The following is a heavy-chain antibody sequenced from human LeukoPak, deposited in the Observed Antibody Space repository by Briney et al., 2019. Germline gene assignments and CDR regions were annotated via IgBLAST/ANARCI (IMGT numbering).Heavy chain of an antibody. V-gene: IGHV3-30*04. J-gene: IGHJ4*02. CDR1: GFTFSSYA. D-gene: IGHD3-10*01. CDR2: IRYDGSNK. Sequence: GRSLRLSCAASGFTFSSYAMHWVRQAPGKGPEWVAFIRYDGSNKDYADSVKGRFTISRDNSKNTLYLQMDSLRAEDTAVYYCAKGFGYGSDYWGQGTLVTVSS. CDR3: AKGFGYGSDY.